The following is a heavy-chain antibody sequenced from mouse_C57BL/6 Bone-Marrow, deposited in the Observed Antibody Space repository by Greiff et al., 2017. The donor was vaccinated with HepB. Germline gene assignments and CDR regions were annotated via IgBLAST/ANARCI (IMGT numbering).Heavy chain of an antibody. CDR3: ASREIYYGNYFFDY. D-gene: IGHD2-1*01. CDR2: IYPGSGST. J-gene: IGHJ2*01. CDR1: GYTFTSYW. Sequence: VQLQQSGAELVKPGASVKMSCKASGYTFTSYWITWVKQRPGQGLEWIGDIYPGSGSTNYNEKFKSKATLTVDTSSSTAYMQLSSLTSEDSAVYYCASREIYYGNYFFDYWGQGTTLTVSS. V-gene: IGHV1-55*01.